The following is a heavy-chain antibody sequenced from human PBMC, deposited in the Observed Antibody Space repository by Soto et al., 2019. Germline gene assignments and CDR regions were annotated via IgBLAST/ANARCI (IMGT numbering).Heavy chain of an antibody. J-gene: IGHJ4*02. CDR2: ISAYNGNT. CDR1: GHTFTSYD. CDR3: ARDPPRWLLQRDYYFDY. Sequence: ASVKVSCKASGHTFTSYDINWVRQATGQGLEWMGWISAYNGNTNYAQKLQGRVTMTTDTSTSTAYMELRSLRSDDTAVYYCARDPPRWLLQRDYYFDYWGQGTLVTVSS. V-gene: IGHV1-18*01. D-gene: IGHD3-22*01.